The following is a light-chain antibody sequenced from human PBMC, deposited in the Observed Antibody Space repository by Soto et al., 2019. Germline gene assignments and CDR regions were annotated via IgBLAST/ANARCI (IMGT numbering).Light chain of an antibody. CDR2: RAS. Sequence: DIQMTQSPSTLSASVGDRVTITCRASQSISSWLAWYQQKPGKAPKLLIYRASNLEGGVPSRFSGSGSGTEFTLTISSLQPDDFATYYCQQLHGYPITFGQGTRLEIK. CDR1: QSISSW. CDR3: QQLHGYPIT. J-gene: IGKJ5*01. V-gene: IGKV1-5*03.